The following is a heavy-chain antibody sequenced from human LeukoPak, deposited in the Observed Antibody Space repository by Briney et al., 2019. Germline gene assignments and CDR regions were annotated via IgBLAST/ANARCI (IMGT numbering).Heavy chain of an antibody. D-gene: IGHD6-13*01. CDR1: GFTFSSYA. J-gene: IGHJ5*02. V-gene: IGHV3-64D*06. CDR2: ISSNGGST. Sequence: GGSLRLSCSASGFTFSSYAMHWARQAPGKGLEYVSAISSNGGSTYYADSVKGRFTISRDNSKNTLYLQMSSLRAEDTAVYYCVKSRSWYVNWFDPWGQGTLVTVSS. CDR3: VKSRSWYVNWFDP.